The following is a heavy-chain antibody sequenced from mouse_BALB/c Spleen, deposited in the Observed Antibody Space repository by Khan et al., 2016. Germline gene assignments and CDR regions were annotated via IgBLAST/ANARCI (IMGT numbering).Heavy chain of an antibody. Sequence: EVQLQESGPGLVKPSQSLSLTCSVTGYSITSGYYWNWIRQFPGNKLEWMGYISYDGSNNYNPSLKNRFSITRDTSRNQFFLKLNSVTTEDTATXYCARWEFGSRRYYFDYWGQGTTLTVSS. J-gene: IGHJ2*01. CDR1: GYSITSGYY. CDR2: ISYDGSN. V-gene: IGHV3-6*02. D-gene: IGHD1-1*01. CDR3: ARWEFGSRRYYFDY.